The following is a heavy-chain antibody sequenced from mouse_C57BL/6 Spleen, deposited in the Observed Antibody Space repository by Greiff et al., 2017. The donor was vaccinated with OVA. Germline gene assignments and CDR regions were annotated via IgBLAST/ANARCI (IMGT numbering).Heavy chain of an antibody. CDR1: GFTFSSYA. V-gene: IGHV5-4*01. CDR3: AREMPTRRYFDY. J-gene: IGHJ2*01. Sequence: EVMLVESGGGLVKPGGSLKLSCAASGFTFSSYAMSWVRQTPEKRLEWVATISDGGSYTYYPDNVKGRFTISRDNAKNNLYLQMSHLKSEDTAMYYCAREMPTRRYFDYWGQGTTLTVSS. CDR2: ISDGGSYT.